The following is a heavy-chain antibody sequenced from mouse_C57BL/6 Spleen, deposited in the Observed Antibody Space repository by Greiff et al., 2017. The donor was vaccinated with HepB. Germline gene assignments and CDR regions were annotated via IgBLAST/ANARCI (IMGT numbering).Heavy chain of an antibody. Sequence: QVHVKQPGAELVMPGASVKLSCKASGYTFTSYWMHWVKQRPGQGLEWIGEIDPSDSYTNYNQKFKGKSTLTVDKSSSTAYMQLSSLTSEDSAVYYCARPPHYGSSSWYFDVWGTGTTVTVSS. CDR3: ARPPHYGSSSWYFDV. J-gene: IGHJ1*03. V-gene: IGHV1-69*01. CDR1: GYTFTSYW. D-gene: IGHD1-1*01. CDR2: IDPSDSYT.